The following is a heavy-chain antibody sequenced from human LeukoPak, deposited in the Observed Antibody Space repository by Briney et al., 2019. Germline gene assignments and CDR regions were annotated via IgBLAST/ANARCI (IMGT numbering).Heavy chain of an antibody. J-gene: IGHJ5*02. D-gene: IGHD6-13*01. Sequence: SETLSLTCAVYGGSFSGYYWSWIRQPPGKGLEWIGEINHSGSTNYNPSLKSRVAISVDTSKNQFSLKLSSVTAADMAVYYCARGEMAAAGQTNNWFDPWGQGTLVTVSS. CDR2: INHSGST. V-gene: IGHV4-34*01. CDR1: GGSFSGYY. CDR3: ARGEMAAAGQTNNWFDP.